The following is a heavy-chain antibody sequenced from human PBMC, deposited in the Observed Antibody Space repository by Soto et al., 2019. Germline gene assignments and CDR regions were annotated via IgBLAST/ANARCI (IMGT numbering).Heavy chain of an antibody. CDR1: GYTFTTYA. J-gene: IGHJ4*02. D-gene: IGHD3-9*01. Sequence: QVQLVQSEAEVKKPGASVRLSCKASGYTFTTYAIHWVRQAPGQRLEWMGWITAGNHNTAYSQKFRGRVTITGDASASAAYMELSSLRSEDTAMYYCARGVVGSWTDWFFDYWGQGTPVTVSS. CDR3: ARGVVGSWTDWFFDY. CDR2: ITAGNHNT. V-gene: IGHV1-3*01.